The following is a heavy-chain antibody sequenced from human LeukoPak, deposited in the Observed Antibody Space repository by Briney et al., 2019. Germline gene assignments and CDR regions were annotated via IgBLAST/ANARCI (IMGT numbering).Heavy chain of an antibody. CDR3: ARASYYYYYYMDV. CDR2: IYYSGST. V-gene: IGHV4-39*07. Sequence: SETLSLTCTVSGGSISSSSYYWGWIRQPPGKGLEWIGSIYYSGSTYYNPSLKSRVTISVDTSKNQFSLKLSSVTAADTAVYYCARASYYYYYYMDVWGKGTTVTISS. J-gene: IGHJ6*03. CDR1: GGSISSSSYY.